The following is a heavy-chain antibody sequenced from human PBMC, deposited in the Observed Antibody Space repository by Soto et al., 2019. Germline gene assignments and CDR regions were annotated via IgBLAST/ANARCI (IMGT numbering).Heavy chain of an antibody. CDR1: GVNFISYG. CDR3: ARAIFGGNSAFDY. V-gene: IGHV3-33*01. J-gene: IGHJ4*02. Sequence: GGSLRLSSTASGVNFISYGMHWVRQAPGKGLEWVAVIWYDGSNKYYADSVKGRFTISRDNSKNTLYLQMNSLRAEDTAVYYCARAIFGGNSAFDYWGQGTLVTVSS. CDR2: IWYDGSNK. D-gene: IGHD2-21*02.